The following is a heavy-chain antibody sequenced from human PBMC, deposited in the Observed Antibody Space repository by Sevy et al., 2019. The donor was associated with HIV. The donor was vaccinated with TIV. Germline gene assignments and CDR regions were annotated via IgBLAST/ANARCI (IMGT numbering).Heavy chain of an antibody. Sequence: GGSLRLSCAASGFTFSSYAMSWVRQAPGKGLEWVSAISGSGGSTYYADSVKGRFTISRDNSKNTLYLQMNSLRAEDTAVYYCAKGGETYYDFWSGTNYGMDVWGQGTTVTVSS. V-gene: IGHV3-23*01. J-gene: IGHJ6*02. D-gene: IGHD3-3*01. CDR3: AKGGETYYDFWSGTNYGMDV. CDR1: GFTFSSYA. CDR2: ISGSGGST.